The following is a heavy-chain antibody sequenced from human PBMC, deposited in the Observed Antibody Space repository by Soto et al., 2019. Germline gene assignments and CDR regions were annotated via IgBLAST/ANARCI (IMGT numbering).Heavy chain of an antibody. CDR1: SYTISSSHYY. Sequence: PAETLSLTYTASSYTISSSHYYWAWVRQPPGKGLDWIGSVHTSGRTYSNPSLERRVSVYMDTSENRISLKVNSVTAADTAVYYCARYGGIGHGDMSDYWGPGTLVTVSS. V-gene: IGHV4-39*01. CDR3: ARYGGIGHGDMSDY. J-gene: IGHJ4*02. D-gene: IGHD3-16*01. CDR2: VHTSGRT.